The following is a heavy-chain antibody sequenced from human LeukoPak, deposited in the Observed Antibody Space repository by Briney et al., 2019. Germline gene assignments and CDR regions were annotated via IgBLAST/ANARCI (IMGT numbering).Heavy chain of an antibody. J-gene: IGHJ5*02. CDR2: ISSSSGST. D-gene: IGHD5-18*01. V-gene: IGHV3-21*01. CDR1: GFTFSSYA. Sequence: GGSLRLSCAASGFTFSSYAMTWVRQAPGKGLEWVSAISSSSGSTYYADSVKGRFTISRDNAKNSLYLQMNSLRAEDTAVYYCARSGYSYGYYWFDPWGQGTLVTVSS. CDR3: ARSGYSYGYYWFDP.